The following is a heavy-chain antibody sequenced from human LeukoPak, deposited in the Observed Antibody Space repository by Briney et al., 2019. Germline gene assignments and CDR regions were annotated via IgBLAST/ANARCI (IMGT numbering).Heavy chain of an antibody. CDR2: IYYSGST. Sequence: PSETLSLTCTVSGYSISSGYYWSWIRQPPGKGLEWIGYIYYSGSTYYNPSLKSRVTISVDTSKNQFSLKLSSVTAADTAVYYCARASGGAVSYFDYWGQGTLVTVSS. J-gene: IGHJ4*02. CDR1: GYSISSGYY. D-gene: IGHD3-10*01. CDR3: ARASGGAVSYFDY. V-gene: IGHV4-30-4*02.